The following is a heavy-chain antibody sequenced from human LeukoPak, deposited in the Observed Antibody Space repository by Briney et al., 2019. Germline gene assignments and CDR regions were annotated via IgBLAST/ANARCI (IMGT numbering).Heavy chain of an antibody. CDR1: GGSISSYY. CDR2: IYYSGST. CDR3: ARQQYSSSGYFDS. D-gene: IGHD6-6*01. Sequence: PSETLSLTCTVSGGSISSYYWSWIRQPPGKGLEWIGYIYYSGSTNYNPSLKSRVTISVDTSKNQFSLKLSSVTAADTAVYYCARQQYSSSGYFDSWGQGTLVTVSS. J-gene: IGHJ4*02. V-gene: IGHV4-59*01.